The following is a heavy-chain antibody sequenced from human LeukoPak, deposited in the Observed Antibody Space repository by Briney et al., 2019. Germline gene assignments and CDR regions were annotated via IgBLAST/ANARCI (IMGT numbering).Heavy chain of an antibody. J-gene: IGHJ4*02. V-gene: IGHV3-23*01. CDR2: ISVSGGVT. CDR3: ANMGDPGY. D-gene: IGHD1-26*01. Sequence: GGSLRLSCAASGFIFSNYAMIWVRQAPGKGLEWVSAISVSGGVTYYADSVQGRFTISRDNSKNTLYLQMNSLRAEDTAVYYCANMGDPGYGGQGTLVTVSS. CDR1: GFIFSNYA.